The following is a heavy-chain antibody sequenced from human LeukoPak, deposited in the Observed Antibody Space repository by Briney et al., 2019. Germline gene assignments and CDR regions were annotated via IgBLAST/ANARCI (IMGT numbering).Heavy chain of an antibody. CDR1: GFTISNSV. CDR3: ARDDGIGDFDY. D-gene: IGHD3-10*01. V-gene: IGHV3-23*01. CDR2: ISDSGGNT. J-gene: IGHJ4*02. Sequence: GGSLRLSCAASGFTISNSVMSWVRQAPGKGLEWVSSISDSGGNTYYADSVKGRFTISRDNSKNTLYLQMGSLRAGDMAVYYCARDDGIGDFDYWGQGTLVTVSS.